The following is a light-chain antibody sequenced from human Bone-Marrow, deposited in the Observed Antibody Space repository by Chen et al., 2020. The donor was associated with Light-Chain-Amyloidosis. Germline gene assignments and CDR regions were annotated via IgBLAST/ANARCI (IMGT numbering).Light chain of an antibody. CDR2: IDA. V-gene: IGLV3-25*03. CDR3: QSADSSGTYEVI. J-gene: IGLJ2*01. Sequence: SYELTQPPSVSVSPGQTARITCSGEDLPTKYAYWYQQKPGQAPVLVVCIDAERPSGISERFSGSSSGTTATLTISGVQAEDEADYHCQSADSSGTYEVIFGGGTKLTVL. CDR1: DLPTKY.